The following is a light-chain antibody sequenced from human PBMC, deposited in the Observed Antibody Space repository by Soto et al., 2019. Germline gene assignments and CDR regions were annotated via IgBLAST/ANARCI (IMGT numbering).Light chain of an antibody. CDR3: QESYGPLSIT. V-gene: IGKV1-39*01. CDR1: ESISRH. J-gene: IGKJ5*01. CDR2: AAS. Sequence: DIQMTQSPSSLSASVGDRVTITCRASESISRHLNWYQQKPGNAPKLLLYAASSLQNGVPSRFSGSGSGTDFTLTISNLQPGDFATYYCQESYGPLSITFGQGTRLE.